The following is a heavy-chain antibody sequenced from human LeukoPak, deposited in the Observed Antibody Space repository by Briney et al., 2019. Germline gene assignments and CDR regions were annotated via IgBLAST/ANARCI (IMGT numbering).Heavy chain of an antibody. D-gene: IGHD6-13*01. J-gene: IGHJ5*02. Sequence: SETLSLTCAVSGGSFTNYYGSWVRQPPGKGLEWIGYIYYTGSTTYNPSPRSRVTISVDTSKNQLSLKLTSVTPADTAVYYCARKAAAGIPPLYNWFDPWGQGTLVTVSA. CDR2: IYYTGST. CDR3: ARKAAAGIPPLYNWFDP. CDR1: GGSFTNYY. V-gene: IGHV4-59*01.